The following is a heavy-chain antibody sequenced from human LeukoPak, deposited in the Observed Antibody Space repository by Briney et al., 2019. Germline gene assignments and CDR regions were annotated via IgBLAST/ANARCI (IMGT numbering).Heavy chain of an antibody. Sequence: GGSLRLSCAASGFTFSHHGMHWVRQAPGKGLEWVAFIRNDGSNHYYADSVKGRFTISRDNSKNNVYLQMYSLRVEGTSIYYAVRDYNWGFGYWGQGTVVTVSS. CDR3: VRDYNWGFGY. D-gene: IGHD1-1*01. V-gene: IGHV3-30*02. CDR2: IRNDGSNH. J-gene: IGHJ4*02. CDR1: GFTFSHHG.